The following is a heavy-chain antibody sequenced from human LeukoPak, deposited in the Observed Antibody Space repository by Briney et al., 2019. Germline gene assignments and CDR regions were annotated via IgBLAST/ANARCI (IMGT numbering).Heavy chain of an antibody. Sequence: GGSLRLSCAASGFTFSDYSMNWVRQAPGKALEWVSSISRRSRHVYYAGSVKGRFTISRDDARNSLYLQMNSLRAEDMAVYFCVRDLLGSGSTTAYLYHWGQGTLVTVSS. J-gene: IGHJ1*01. V-gene: IGHV3-21*01. D-gene: IGHD3-10*01. CDR1: GFTFSDYS. CDR3: VRDLLGSGSTTAYLYH. CDR2: ISRRSRHV.